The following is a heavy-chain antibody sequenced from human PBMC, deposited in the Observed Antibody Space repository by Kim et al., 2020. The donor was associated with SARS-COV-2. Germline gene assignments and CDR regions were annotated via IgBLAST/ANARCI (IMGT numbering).Heavy chain of an antibody. CDR2: IYYSGST. V-gene: IGHV4-39*01. CDR1: GGSISSSSYY. CDR3: ARPFPSYDILTGPFGGFDP. D-gene: IGHD3-9*01. Sequence: SETLSLTCTVSGGSISSSSYYWGWIRQPPGKGLEWIGSIYYSGSTYYNPSLKSRVTISVDTSKNQFSLKLSSVTAADTAVYYCARPFPSYDILTGPFGGFDPWGQGTLVTVSS. J-gene: IGHJ5*02.